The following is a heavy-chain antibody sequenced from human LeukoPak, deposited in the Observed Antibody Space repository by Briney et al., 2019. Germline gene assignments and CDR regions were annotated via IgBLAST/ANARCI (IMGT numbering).Heavy chain of an antibody. J-gene: IGHJ4*02. CDR1: GFTFSSYW. CDR3: ARSPYPSIYGYNYYFDY. V-gene: IGHV3-74*01. CDR2: INSDGSST. D-gene: IGHD5-24*01. Sequence: SGGSLGLSCAASGFTFSSYWMHWVRQAPGKGLVWVSRINSDGSSTSYADSVKGRFTISRDNAKNTLYLQMNSLRAEDTAVYYCARSPYPSIYGYNYYFDYWGQGTLVTVSS.